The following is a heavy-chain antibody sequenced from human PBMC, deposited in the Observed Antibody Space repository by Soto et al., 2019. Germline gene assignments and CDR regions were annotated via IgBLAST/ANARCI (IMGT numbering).Heavy chain of an antibody. CDR1: ISSGGYY. CDR2: IYYSGST. CDR3: ARAIRSYCGGDCYPIFDY. Sequence: ISSGGYYWSWIRQHPGKGLEWIGYIYYSGSTYYNPSLKSRVTISVDTSKNQFSLKLSSVTAADTAVYYCARAIRSYCGGDCYPIFDYWGQGTLVTVSS. D-gene: IGHD2-21*02. J-gene: IGHJ4*02. V-gene: IGHV4-31*02.